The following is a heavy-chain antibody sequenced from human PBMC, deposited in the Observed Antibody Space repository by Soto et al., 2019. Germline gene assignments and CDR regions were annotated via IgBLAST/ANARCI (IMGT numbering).Heavy chain of an antibody. D-gene: IGHD2-21*02. Sequence: SVKVSCKASGGTFSSYAISWVRQAPGQGLEWMGGIIPIFGTANYAQKFQGRVTITADESTSTAYMELSSLRSEDTAVYYCARTREKVVTGRGYYYGMDVWGQGTTVTVSS. CDR1: GGTFSSYA. CDR2: IIPIFGTA. J-gene: IGHJ6*02. V-gene: IGHV1-69*13. CDR3: ARTREKVVTGRGYYYGMDV.